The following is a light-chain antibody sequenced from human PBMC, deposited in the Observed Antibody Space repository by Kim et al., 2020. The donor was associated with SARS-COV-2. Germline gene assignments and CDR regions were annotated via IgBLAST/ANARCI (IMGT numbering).Light chain of an antibody. CDR3: QVWDSSTVV. V-gene: IGLV3-9*01. CDR1: NIGSKN. J-gene: IGLJ2*01. CDR2: RDS. Sequence: SVARGQTARMTCGGNNIGSKNVHWYQQKPGQAPVLVIYRDSNRPSGIPERFSGSNSGNTATLTISRAQAGDEADYYCQVWDSSTVVFGGGTQLTVL.